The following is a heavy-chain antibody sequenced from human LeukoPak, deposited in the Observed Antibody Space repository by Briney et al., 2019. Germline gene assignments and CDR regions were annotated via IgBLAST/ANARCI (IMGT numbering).Heavy chain of an antibody. Sequence: SQTLSLTCTVSGGSISSGGYYWSWIRRHPGKGLGWIGYIYYSGSTYYNPSLKSRVTISVDTSKNQFSLKLSSVTAADTAVYYCARELRGYSYGYSDYWGQGTLVTVSS. CDR2: IYYSGST. CDR1: GGSISSGGYY. D-gene: IGHD5-18*01. J-gene: IGHJ4*02. V-gene: IGHV4-31*03. CDR3: ARELRGYSYGYSDY.